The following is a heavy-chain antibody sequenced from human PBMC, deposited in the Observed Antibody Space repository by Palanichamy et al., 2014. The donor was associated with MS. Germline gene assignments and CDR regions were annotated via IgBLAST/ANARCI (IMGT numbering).Heavy chain of an antibody. D-gene: IGHD1-1*01. CDR3: ARDPATVVWNGWFDS. Sequence: EVQLVESGGGLVQPGGSLRLSCVASGFTFSDYWMNWVRQAPGKGLEWVANIKPDGREKNYVDSVEGRFPISRDNAKNSLFLQMNSLRAEDTAVYYCARDPATVVWNGWFDSWGQGTLVTVSS. CDR1: GFTFSDYW. J-gene: IGHJ5*01. V-gene: IGHV3-7*01. CDR2: IKPDGREK.